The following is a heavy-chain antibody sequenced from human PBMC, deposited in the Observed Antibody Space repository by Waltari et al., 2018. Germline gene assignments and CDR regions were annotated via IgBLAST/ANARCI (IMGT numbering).Heavy chain of an antibody. J-gene: IGHJ6*03. CDR1: AFTFSDCW. CDR2: FDTDERTI. V-gene: IGHV3-74*01. D-gene: IGHD2-15*01. Sequence: EVMLVESGGGRVQPGGSLRLPCAASAFTFSDCWMHWVRQVPGKGLVWVARFDTDERTIRYADSVKGRLTISRDNVKNTLYMQMNSLRVGDTAVYFCARNGKAWGYYMDVWGKGTTVTVS. CDR3: ARNGKAWGYYMDV.